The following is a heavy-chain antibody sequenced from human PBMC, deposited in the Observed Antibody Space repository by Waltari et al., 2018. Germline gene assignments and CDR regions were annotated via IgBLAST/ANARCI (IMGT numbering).Heavy chain of an antibody. J-gene: IGHJ4*02. CDR1: GYSISSRYH. D-gene: IGHD4-17*01. Sequence: QVQLQESGPGLVKPSEPLSLTCAVSGYSISSRYHWGWIRQPPGKGLEWIGSIYHSGSTYYNPSLKSRVTISVDTSKNQFSLKLSSVTAADTAVYYCARVAYGDYLDYWGQGTLVTVSS. V-gene: IGHV4-38-2*01. CDR2: IYHSGST. CDR3: ARVAYGDYLDY.